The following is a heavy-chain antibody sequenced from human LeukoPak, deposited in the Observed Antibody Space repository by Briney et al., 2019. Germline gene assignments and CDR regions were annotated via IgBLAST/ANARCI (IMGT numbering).Heavy chain of an antibody. V-gene: IGHV6-1*01. CDR3: AVTGTTSNAFEV. CDR2: TYYRSKWYD. J-gene: IGHJ3*01. Sequence: SQTLSLTCAISGDSVSSNSVTWNWIRQSPSRGLEWLGRTYYRSKWYDDYALSVRRRIAINPDTSKNQFSLQLNSVTPEDTAVYYCAVTGTTSNAFEVWGQGTMVTVSS. CDR1: GDSVSSNSVT. D-gene: IGHD1-20*01.